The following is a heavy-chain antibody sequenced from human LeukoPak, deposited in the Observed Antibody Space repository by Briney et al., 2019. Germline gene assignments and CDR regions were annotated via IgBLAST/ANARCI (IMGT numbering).Heavy chain of an antibody. Sequence: PGGSLRLSCAASGFTFSSESMNWVRQAPGKGLEWVSSISSSSSYIYYADSVKGRFTISRDNAKNSLYLQMNSLRAEDTAVYYCARKGELRRDDAFDIWGQGTMVTVSS. J-gene: IGHJ3*02. CDR1: GFTFSSES. V-gene: IGHV3-21*01. CDR3: ARKGELRRDDAFDI. D-gene: IGHD1-26*01. CDR2: ISSSSSYI.